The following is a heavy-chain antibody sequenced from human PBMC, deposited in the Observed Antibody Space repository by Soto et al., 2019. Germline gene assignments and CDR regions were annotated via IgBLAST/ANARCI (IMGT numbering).Heavy chain of an antibody. D-gene: IGHD2-15*01. V-gene: IGHV3-11*01. J-gene: IGHJ4*02. Sequence: PGGSLRLSCAASGFTFSDHAMTWVRQAPGKGLKWVSSISSLGTTINYAESVMGRFTVSRDNAKNSLFLQMNSLSAEDTAVYYCARAGRFCGAGSCYFDYWGQGTLVTVS. CDR1: GFTFSDHA. CDR2: ISSLGTTI. CDR3: ARAGRFCGAGSCYFDY.